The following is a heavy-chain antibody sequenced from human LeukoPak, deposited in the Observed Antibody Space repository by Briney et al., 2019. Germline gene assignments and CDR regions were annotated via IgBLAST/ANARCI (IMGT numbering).Heavy chain of an antibody. V-gene: IGHV3-13*01. D-gene: IGHD6-19*01. J-gene: IGHJ4*02. CDR1: GFTFSNYD. CDR3: TREPGGSGWSELDY. CDR2: IGIAGDT. Sequence: GGSLRLSCAASGFTFSNYDMHWVRQGTGKGLEWVSGIGIAGDTYYSGSVKGRFTMSRDNARNSLYLQMNSLRAEDTAVYYCTREPGGSGWSELDYWGQGTLVTVS.